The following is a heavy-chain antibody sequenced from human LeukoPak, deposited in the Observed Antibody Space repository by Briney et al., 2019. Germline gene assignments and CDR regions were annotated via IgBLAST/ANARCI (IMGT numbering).Heavy chain of an antibody. CDR2: IIPIFGTA. CDR1: GGTFSGYA. J-gene: IGHJ4*02. V-gene: IGHV1-69*05. CDR3: AGLYDSSGYYYAGGGFDY. Sequence: ASVKVSCEASGGTFSGYAISWVRQAPGQGLEWMGRIIPIFGTANYAQKFQGRVTITTDESTSTAYMELSSLRSEDTAVYYCAGLYDSSGYYYAGGGFDYWGQGTLVTVSS. D-gene: IGHD3-22*01.